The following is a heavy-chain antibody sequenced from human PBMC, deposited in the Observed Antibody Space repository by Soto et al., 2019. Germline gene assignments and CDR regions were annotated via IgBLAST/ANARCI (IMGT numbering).Heavy chain of an antibody. Sequence: EVQLVESGGGLVQPGRSLRLSCAASGFTFDDYAMHWVRQAPGKGLEWVSGISWNSGSIGYADSVKGRFTISRDNAKNSLYLQMNSLRAEDTALYYCAKDTGGDYGSPGYFDLWGRGTLVTVSS. CDR3: AKDTGGDYGSPGYFDL. V-gene: IGHV3-9*01. J-gene: IGHJ2*01. CDR2: ISWNSGSI. CDR1: GFTFDDYA. D-gene: IGHD4-17*01.